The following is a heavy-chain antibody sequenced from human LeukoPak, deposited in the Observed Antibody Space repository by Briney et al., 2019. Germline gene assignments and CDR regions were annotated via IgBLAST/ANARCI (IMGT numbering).Heavy chain of an antibody. J-gene: IGHJ4*02. Sequence: GGSLRLSCAASGFTFSSYWINWVRQAPGKGLEWVANINQDGSEKYYVDSVKGRFTISRDNAKNALYLQMNSLRAEDTAVYYCAKWAGKWFGELVGYYFDYWGQGTLVTVSS. D-gene: IGHD3-10*01. CDR1: GFTFSSYW. CDR3: AKWAGKWFGELVGYYFDY. V-gene: IGHV3-7*03. CDR2: INQDGSEK.